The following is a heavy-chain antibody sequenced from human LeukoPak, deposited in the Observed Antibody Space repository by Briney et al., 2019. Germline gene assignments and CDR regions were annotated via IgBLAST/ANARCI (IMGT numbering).Heavy chain of an antibody. J-gene: IGHJ4*02. CDR3: AKANGYSTSSYYFDY. CDR2: ISWNSGSI. CDR1: GFTFDDYA. D-gene: IGHD6-6*01. V-gene: IGHV3-9*01. Sequence: GRSLRLSCAASGFTFDDYAMHWVRQAPGKSLEWVSGISWNSGSIAYADSVKGRFTISRDNAKNSLYLQMNSLRAEDTALYYCAKANGYSTSSYYFDYWGQGTLVTVSS.